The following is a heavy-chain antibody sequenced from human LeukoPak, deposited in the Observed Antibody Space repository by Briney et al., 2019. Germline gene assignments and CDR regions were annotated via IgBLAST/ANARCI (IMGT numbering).Heavy chain of an antibody. D-gene: IGHD6-13*01. V-gene: IGHV1-2*02. Sequence: ASVKVSCKASGYTFTGYYMHWVRQAPGQGLEWMGWINPNSGGTNYAQKFQGRVTMTRDTSISTAYMELSRLRSDDTAVYYCARETRPSHDEQQPYYYYYYMDVWGQGTTVTVSS. J-gene: IGHJ6*03. CDR3: ARETRPSHDEQQPYYYYYYMDV. CDR1: GYTFTGYY. CDR2: INPNSGGT.